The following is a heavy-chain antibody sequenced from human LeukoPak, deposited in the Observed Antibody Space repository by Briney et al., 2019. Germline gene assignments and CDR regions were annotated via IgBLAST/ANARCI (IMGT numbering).Heavy chain of an antibody. CDR1: GYTFTGYY. CDR2: INPNSGGT. CDR3: ATNGNEVTGYSSSWFVDY. V-gene: IGHV1-2*02. D-gene: IGHD6-13*01. Sequence: ASVKVSCKASGYTFTGYYMHWVRQAPGQGLEWMGWINPNSGGTNYAQKFQGRVTMTRDTSISTAYMELSRLRSDDTAVYYCATNGNEVTGYSSSWFVDYWGQGTLVTVSS. J-gene: IGHJ4*02.